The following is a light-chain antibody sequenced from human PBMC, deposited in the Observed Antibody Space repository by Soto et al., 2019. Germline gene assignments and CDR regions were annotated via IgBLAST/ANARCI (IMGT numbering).Light chain of an antibody. V-gene: IGLV2-8*01. Sequence: QSVLTQPPSASGSTGQSVTISCTGTSSDVGGYDYVSWYQQHPGKAPKLMIYEVSKRPSGVPHRFSGSKSGNTASLTVSGLQAEDEADYYCSSYGGSDNLVFGGGTKLTVL. CDR3: SSYGGSDNLV. J-gene: IGLJ2*01. CDR1: SSDVGGYDY. CDR2: EVS.